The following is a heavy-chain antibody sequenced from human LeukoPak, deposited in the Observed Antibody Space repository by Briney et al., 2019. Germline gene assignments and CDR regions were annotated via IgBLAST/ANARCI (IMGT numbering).Heavy chain of an antibody. CDR1: GGSISSGSYY. D-gene: IGHD3-22*01. CDR3: ARDANYRGSSGYFDAFDI. Sequence: ETLSLTCTVSGGSISSGSYYWSWVRQAPGKGLEWVANIRGDGSLQHHLDSVTGRFTISRDNAENSLYLQMNSLRAEDSAVYYCARDANYRGSSGYFDAFDIWGQGAMVAVSS. CDR2: IRGDGSLQ. V-gene: IGHV3-7*01. J-gene: IGHJ3*02.